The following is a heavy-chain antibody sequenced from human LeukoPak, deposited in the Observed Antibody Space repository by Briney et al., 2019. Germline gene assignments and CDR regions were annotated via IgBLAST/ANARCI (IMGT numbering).Heavy chain of an antibody. D-gene: IGHD1-26*01. CDR3: AKEARWWELMYYFDY. J-gene: IGHJ4*02. Sequence: SGGSLRLSCAASGFTFSSYGMHWVRQAPGKGLKWVAVISYDGSNKYYADSMKGRFTISRDNSKNTLYLQMNSLRAEDTAVYYCAKEARWWELMYYFDYWGQGTLVTVSS. CDR2: ISYDGSNK. V-gene: IGHV3-30*18. CDR1: GFTFSSYG.